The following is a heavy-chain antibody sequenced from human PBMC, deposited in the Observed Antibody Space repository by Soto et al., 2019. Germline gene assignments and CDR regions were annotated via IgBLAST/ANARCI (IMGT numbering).Heavy chain of an antibody. D-gene: IGHD6-13*01. V-gene: IGHV4-34*01. CDR1: GGCFCGYY. CDR2: INHSGST. CDR3: ARGRETAARYYYYGMDV. J-gene: IGHJ6*02. Sequence: SETLSLTCAACGGCFCGYYWCGICKPPGKGLEWIGEINHSGSTNYNPSLKSRVTISVDTSKNQFSLKLSSVTAADTAVYYCARGRETAARYYYYGMDVWGQGTTVTVSS.